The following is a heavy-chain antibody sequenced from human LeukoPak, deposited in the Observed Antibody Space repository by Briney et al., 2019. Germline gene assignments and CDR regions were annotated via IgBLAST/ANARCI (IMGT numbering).Heavy chain of an antibody. Sequence: GRSLRLSCAASGFTFDDYAMHWVRQAPGKGLEWVSGISWNSGSIGYADSVKGRFTISRDNAKNSLYLQMNSLRAEDTALYYCAKDIYYYGSGSFDYWGQGTLVTVSS. CDR2: ISWNSGSI. D-gene: IGHD3-10*01. J-gene: IGHJ4*02. CDR3: AKDIYYYGSGSFDY. CDR1: GFTFDDYA. V-gene: IGHV3-9*01.